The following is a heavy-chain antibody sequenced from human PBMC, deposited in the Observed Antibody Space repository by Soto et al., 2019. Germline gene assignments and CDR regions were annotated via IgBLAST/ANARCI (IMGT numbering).Heavy chain of an antibody. V-gene: IGHV3-23*01. D-gene: IGHD1-26*01. CDR1: GITFSSNA. CDR3: ANLVGQGDIPHGMDD. Sequence: GALRLSCAAPGITFSSNAMSWVRQAPGKGLEWVSAISASGGGTYYADSVKGRFTISRDNSKNTLYLQMNSLRAEDTAVYYCANLVGQGDIPHGMDDWGQGPTVTDSS. J-gene: IGHJ6*02. CDR2: ISASGGGT.